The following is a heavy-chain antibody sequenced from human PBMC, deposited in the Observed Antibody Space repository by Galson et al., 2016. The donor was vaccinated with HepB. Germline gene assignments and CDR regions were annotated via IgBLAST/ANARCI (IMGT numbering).Heavy chain of an antibody. D-gene: IGHD6-13*01. Sequence: SLRLSCAASGFTFNNYGMTWVRQAPGKGLEVFSSISRSGDSRDYADSVKGRFTIARDNSKNTLYLQMNSLRADDTAEYYCAKDLRYSSSFYVFGNWGQGTLVSVSS. J-gene: IGHJ4*02. V-gene: IGHV3-23*01. CDR3: AKDLRYSSSFYVFGN. CDR2: ISRSGDSR. CDR1: GFTFNNYG.